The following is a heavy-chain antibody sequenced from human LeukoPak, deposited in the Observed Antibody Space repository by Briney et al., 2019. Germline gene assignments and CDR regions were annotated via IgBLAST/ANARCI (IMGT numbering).Heavy chain of an antibody. J-gene: IGHJ4*02. CDR3: TTESGDGPWFDY. CDR1: GFTFSNAW. CDR2: IKSKTDGGTT. D-gene: IGHD5-24*01. Sequence: TGGSLRLSCSASGFTFSNAWMSWVRQAPGKGLEWVGRIKSKTDGGTTDYAAPVKGRFTIARDDSKNTLYLQMNSLKTEDTAVYYCTTESGDGPWFDYWGQGTLVIVSS. V-gene: IGHV3-15*01.